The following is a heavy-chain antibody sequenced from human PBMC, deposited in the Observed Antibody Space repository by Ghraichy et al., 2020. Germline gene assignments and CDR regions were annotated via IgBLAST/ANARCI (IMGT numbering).Heavy chain of an antibody. V-gene: IGHV3-33*01. Sequence: GGSLRLSCAASGFTFSSYGMHWVRQAPGKGLEWVAVIWYDGSNKYYADSVKGRFTISRDNSKNTLYLQMNSLRAEDTAVYYCARSMVRGYYYFDYWGQGNLVPVSS. CDR3: ARSMVRGYYYFDY. D-gene: IGHD3-10*01. CDR1: GFTFSSYG. J-gene: IGHJ4*02. CDR2: IWYDGSNK.